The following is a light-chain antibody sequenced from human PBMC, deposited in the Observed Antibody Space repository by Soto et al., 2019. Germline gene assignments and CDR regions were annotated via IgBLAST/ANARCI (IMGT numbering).Light chain of an antibody. Sequence: DIVMTQSPDSLAVSLGERATINCKCSQTVLYGSNSKNYLAWYQQKPGQPPKLLIYWASIRESGVPDRFSGSGSGTDFTLTISSLQAEDVAVYYCLQYYSSPFTFGQGTKLEIK. V-gene: IGKV4-1*01. CDR2: WAS. J-gene: IGKJ2*01. CDR3: LQYYSSPFT. CDR1: QTVLYGSNSKNY.